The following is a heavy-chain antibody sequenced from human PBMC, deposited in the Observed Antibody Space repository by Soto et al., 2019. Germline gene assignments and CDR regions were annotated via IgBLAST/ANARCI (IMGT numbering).Heavy chain of an antibody. CDR2: IYYSGST. V-gene: IGHV4-31*03. Sequence: TSETLSLTCTVSGGSISSGGYYWSWIRQHPGKGLEWIGYIYYSGSTYYNPSLKSRVTISVDTSKNQFSLKLSSVTAADTAVYYCARGSRVPAAKGEFDYWGQGTLVTVSS. CDR1: GGSISSGGYY. J-gene: IGHJ4*02. D-gene: IGHD2-2*01. CDR3: ARGSRVPAAKGEFDY.